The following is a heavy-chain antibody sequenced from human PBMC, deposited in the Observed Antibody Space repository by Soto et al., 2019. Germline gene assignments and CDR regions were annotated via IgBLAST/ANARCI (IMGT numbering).Heavy chain of an antibody. V-gene: IGHV1-18*01. J-gene: IGHJ6*02. CDR2: ISAYNGNT. CDR1: GYNFTSYG. CDR3: ARDRGAYGMDV. Sequence: QVQLVQSGAEVKKPGASVKVSCKASGYNFTSYGISWVRQAPGQGLEWMGRISAYNGNTKYAQKLQGRVTMTTDTSTSTAYMELRSLSTADTAVDSCARDRGAYGMDVWGQGTTVTVSS.